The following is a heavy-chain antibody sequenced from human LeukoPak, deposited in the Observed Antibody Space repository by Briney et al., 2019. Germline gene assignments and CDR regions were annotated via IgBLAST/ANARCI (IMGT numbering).Heavy chain of an antibody. V-gene: IGHV1-18*01. CDR2: ISAYNGNT. J-gene: IGHJ4*02. CDR3: ARDRIVGVLAHFDY. Sequence: ASVKVSCKASGYTFTSYGISWVRQAPGQGLEWMGWISAYNGNTNYAQKLQGRVTMTTDTSTSTAYMELRSLRSDDTAVCYCARDRIVGVLAHFDYWGQGTLVTVSS. D-gene: IGHD1-26*01. CDR1: GYTFTSYG.